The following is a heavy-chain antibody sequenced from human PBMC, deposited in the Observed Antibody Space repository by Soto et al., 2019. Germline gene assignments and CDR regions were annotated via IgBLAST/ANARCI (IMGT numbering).Heavy chain of an antibody. CDR1: GGSISSYY. CDR2: IYYSGST. CDR3: ARGITIFGVVTELDY. Sequence: SETLSLTCTVSGGSISSYYWSWIRQPPGKGLEWIGYIYYSGSTNYNPSLKSRVTISVDTSKNQFSLKLSSVTAADTAVYYCARGITIFGVVTELDYWGQGTLVTVSS. J-gene: IGHJ4*02. D-gene: IGHD3-3*01. V-gene: IGHV4-59*01.